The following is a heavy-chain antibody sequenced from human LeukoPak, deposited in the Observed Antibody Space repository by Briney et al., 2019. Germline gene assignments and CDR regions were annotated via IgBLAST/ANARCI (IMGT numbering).Heavy chain of an antibody. D-gene: IGHD1-1*01. CDR1: GYIFTNYG. V-gene: IGHV1-18*01. J-gene: IGHJ4*02. CDR2: ISGYNDNA. CDR3: ARDGNDVMDY. Sequence: ASVKVSCKASGYIFTNYGISWVRQAPGQGLKWVGWISGYNDNAHYAQKLQGRVTMTRETSTSTVYMELRSLSSDDTAIYYCARDGNDVMDYWGQGTQVTVSS.